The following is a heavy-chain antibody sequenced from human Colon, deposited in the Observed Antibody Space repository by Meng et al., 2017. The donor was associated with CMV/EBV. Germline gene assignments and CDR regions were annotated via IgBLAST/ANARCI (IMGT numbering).Heavy chain of an antibody. J-gene: IGHJ5*02. CDR2: ISTISGFM. CDR3: ARDSNDYSDYAHWFDA. V-gene: IGHV3-21*01. D-gene: IGHD4-11*01. Sequence: GGSLRLSCAASGFTSSSFGMNWVRQAPGKGLEWVSSISTISGFMYYADSVRGRFTISRDNAKNSVYLQMNSLRAEDTAVYYCARDSNDYSDYAHWFDAWGKG. CDR1: GFTSSSFG.